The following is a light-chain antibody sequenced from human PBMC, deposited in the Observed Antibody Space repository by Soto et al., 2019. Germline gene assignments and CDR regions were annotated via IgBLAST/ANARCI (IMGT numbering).Light chain of an antibody. Sequence: QSALTQPASVSGSPGQSITISCTGTSSDVGGYNYVSWYQQHPGKAPKLIYDVSIRPSGVSNRFSGSKSGNTASLTISGLQAEDEADYCCSSYTSSSTLYVFGTGTKLTVL. V-gene: IGLV2-14*01. CDR2: DVS. CDR3: SSYTSSSTLYV. J-gene: IGLJ1*01. CDR1: SSDVGGYNY.